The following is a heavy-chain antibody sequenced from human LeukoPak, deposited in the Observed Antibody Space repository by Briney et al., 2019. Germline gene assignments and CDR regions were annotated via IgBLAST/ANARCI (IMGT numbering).Heavy chain of an antibody. Sequence: SQTLSLTCTVPGGSISSYYWSWIRQPPGKGLEWIGYFYYGWSTNYNPSLQSRLTISVDTSKNQFSLKLSSVTAADTAVYYCARGIAVAGLDYWGQGTLVTVSS. CDR2: FYYGWST. CDR3: ARGIAVAGLDY. D-gene: IGHD6-19*01. CDR1: GGSISSYY. V-gene: IGHV4-59*01. J-gene: IGHJ4*02.